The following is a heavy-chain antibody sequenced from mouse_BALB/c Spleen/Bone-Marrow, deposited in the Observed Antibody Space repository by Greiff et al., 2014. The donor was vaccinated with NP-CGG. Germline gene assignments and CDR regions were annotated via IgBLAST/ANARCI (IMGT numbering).Heavy chain of an antibody. CDR3: ARNYYGIPYYFDY. D-gene: IGHD1-1*01. CDR2: IWNGGST. CDR1: GFSLSRYN. V-gene: IGHV2-6-4*01. Sequence: VQLVESGPGLVAPSQSLSITCTVSGFSLSRYNVHWVRQPPGKGLEWLGMIWNGGSTDYNSALKSRLSISKDNSKSQVFLKMNSLQTDDTAMYYCARNYYGIPYYFDYWGQGTTLTVYS. J-gene: IGHJ2*01.